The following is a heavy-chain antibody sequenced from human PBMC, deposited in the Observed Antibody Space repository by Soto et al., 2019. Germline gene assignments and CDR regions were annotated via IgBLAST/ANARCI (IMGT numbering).Heavy chain of an antibody. Sequence: EVQLVESGGGLVKPGGSLRLSCAASGFTFSSYSMNWVRQAPGKGLEWVSSISSSSSYIYYADSVKGRFTISRDNAKNSLYLQMNSLRAEDTAVYYCASEEDIVVVPAANYGMDVWGQGTTVTVSS. CDR2: ISSSSSYI. J-gene: IGHJ6*02. V-gene: IGHV3-21*01. CDR3: ASEEDIVVVPAANYGMDV. D-gene: IGHD2-2*01. CDR1: GFTFSSYS.